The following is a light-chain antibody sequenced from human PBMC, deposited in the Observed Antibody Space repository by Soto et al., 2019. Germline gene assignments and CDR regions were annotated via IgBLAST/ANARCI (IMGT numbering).Light chain of an antibody. J-gene: IGKJ5*01. CDR3: QQYNSCPPIT. Sequence: EIVMTQSPATLSVSPGERATLSCRASQSVSDKLAWFQQKPGQAPRLLIYGASTRATGVPPRFSGSGSGTAYTLTISSLQSEDFAVYFCQQYNSCPPITFGQGTRLEIK. V-gene: IGKV3-15*01. CDR1: QSVSDK. CDR2: GAS.